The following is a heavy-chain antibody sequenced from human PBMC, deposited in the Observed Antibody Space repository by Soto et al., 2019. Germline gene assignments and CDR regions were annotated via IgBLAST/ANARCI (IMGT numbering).Heavy chain of an antibody. D-gene: IGHD5-18*01. CDR1: GYTFTGYY. CDR2: INPNSGGT. CDR3: ARAPLCWVDTAMVGPIYYYYCGMDV. V-gene: IGHV1-2*04. Sequence: ASVKVSCKASGYTFTGYYMHWVRQAPGQGLEWMGWINPNSGGTNYAQKFQGWVTMTRDTSISTAYMELSRLRSEDTAVFYCARAPLCWVDTAMVGPIYYYYCGMDVWGQGTTVTVSS. J-gene: IGHJ6*02.